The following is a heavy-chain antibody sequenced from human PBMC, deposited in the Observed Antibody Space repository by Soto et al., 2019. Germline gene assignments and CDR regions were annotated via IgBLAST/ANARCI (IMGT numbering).Heavy chain of an antibody. V-gene: IGHV3-23*01. CDR1: GFTFSSYA. CDR3: AKDRGYSSGWDRLGLFDY. Sequence: GGSLRLSCAASGFTFSSYAMSCVRQAPGKGLEWVSAISGSGGSTYYADSVKGRFTISRDNSKNTLYLQMNSLRAEDTAVYYCAKDRGYSSGWDRLGLFDYWGQGTLVTVSS. CDR2: ISGSGGST. D-gene: IGHD6-19*01. J-gene: IGHJ4*02.